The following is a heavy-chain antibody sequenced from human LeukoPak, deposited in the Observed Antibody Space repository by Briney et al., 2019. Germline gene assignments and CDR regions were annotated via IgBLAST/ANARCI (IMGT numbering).Heavy chain of an antibody. CDR3: ARERIVGDYSGGNWFDP. J-gene: IGHJ5*02. CDR1: GYTFTSYD. CDR2: MNPNSGNT. D-gene: IGHD1-26*01. V-gene: IGHV1-8*01. Sequence: ASVKVSCKASGYTFTSYDINWVRQATGQGLEWMGWMNPNSGNTGYAQKFQGRVTMTRNTSISTAYMELSSPRSEDTAVYYCARERIVGDYSGGNWFDPWGQGTLVTVSS.